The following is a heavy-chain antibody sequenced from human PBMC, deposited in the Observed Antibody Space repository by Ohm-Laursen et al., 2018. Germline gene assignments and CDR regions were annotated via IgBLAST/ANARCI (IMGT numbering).Heavy chain of an antibody. CDR1: GFTFSSYH. D-gene: IGHD6-13*01. CDR3: ARDSRSAAGIFDY. V-gene: IGHV3-21*01. Sequence: SLRLSCSATGFTFSSYHINWVRQAPGKGLEWVSSISSSSSYIYYADSVKGRFTISRDNAKNSLYLQMNSLRAEDTAVYYCARDSRSAAGIFDYWGQGTLVTVSS. CDR2: ISSSSSYI. J-gene: IGHJ4*02.